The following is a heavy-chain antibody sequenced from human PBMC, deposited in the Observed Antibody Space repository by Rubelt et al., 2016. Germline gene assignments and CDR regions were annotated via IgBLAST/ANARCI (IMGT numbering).Heavy chain of an antibody. Sequence: EGVAFIRYDGSNKYYADSVKGRFTISRDNSKNTLYLQMNGLRAEDTAVYYCAKDIGVVPAAIPGRYYYYYGMDVWGQGTTVTVSS. CDR2: IRYDGSNK. V-gene: IGHV3-30*02. J-gene: IGHJ6*02. CDR3: AKDIGVVPAAIPGRYYYYYGMDV. D-gene: IGHD2-2*01.